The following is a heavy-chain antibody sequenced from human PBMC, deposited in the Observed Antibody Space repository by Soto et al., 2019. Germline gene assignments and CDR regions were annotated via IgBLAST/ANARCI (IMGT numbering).Heavy chain of an antibody. Sequence: QVQLVQSGAEVKKPGASVKVSCKASGYTFTSYGLSWVRQAPGQGLEWMGWISAYNGNTNYAQKLQGRVTMTTDTSKRTAYMELRSLGSDDTAVYYCASSGSSGYYLDYWGQGTLVTASS. D-gene: IGHD3-22*01. V-gene: IGHV1-18*01. CDR2: ISAYNGNT. CDR1: GYTFTSYG. J-gene: IGHJ4*02. CDR3: ASSGSSGYYLDY.